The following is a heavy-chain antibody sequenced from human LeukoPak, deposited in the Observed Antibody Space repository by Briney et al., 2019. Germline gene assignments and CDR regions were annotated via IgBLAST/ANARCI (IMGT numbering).Heavy chain of an antibody. J-gene: IGHJ3*02. D-gene: IGHD2-8*01. CDR1: GFTFSSYS. V-gene: IGHV3-21*01. CDR2: ISRNSRYI. CDR3: ARDVCPAYCSNGVWGSDAFDI. Sequence: GGSLRLSCAASGFTFSSYSMNWVRQAPGKGLEWVSSISRNSRYIYYADSVKGRLTISRDNAKNSLYLQMNSLRAEDTAVYYCARDVCPAYCSNGVWGSDAFDIWGQGTMVSVSS.